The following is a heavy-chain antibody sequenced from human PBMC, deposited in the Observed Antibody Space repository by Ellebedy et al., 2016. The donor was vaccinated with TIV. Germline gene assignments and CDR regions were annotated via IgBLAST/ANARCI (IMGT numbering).Heavy chain of an antibody. J-gene: IGHJ4*02. V-gene: IGHV1-8*03. CDR2: MSPNSGNT. CDR3: ARGVARWIQLWLRN. CDR1: GYTFTNYD. Sequence: ASVKVSCKASGYTFTNYDINWVRQASGQGLEWMGWMSPNSGNTGYAQKFQGRVTITRDTSISTAYMELSSLRSEDTAVYYCARGVARWIQLWLRNWGQGTLVTVSS. D-gene: IGHD5-18*01.